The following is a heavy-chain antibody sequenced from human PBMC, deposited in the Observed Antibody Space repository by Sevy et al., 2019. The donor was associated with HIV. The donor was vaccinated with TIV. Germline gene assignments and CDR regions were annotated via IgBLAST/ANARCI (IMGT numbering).Heavy chain of an antibody. J-gene: IGHJ4*02. Sequence: GGSLRLSCAASGFTFRSSAMSWVRQAPGKGLQWVSVISGGGASTYQEDSMKGRFTISRDNSKNTVFLQMTSLRAEDTAVYFCAKHIQYSGSATDFWGQGTLVTVSS. V-gene: IGHV3-23*01. D-gene: IGHD5-12*01. CDR3: AKHIQYSGSATDF. CDR1: GFTFRSSA. CDR2: ISGGGAST.